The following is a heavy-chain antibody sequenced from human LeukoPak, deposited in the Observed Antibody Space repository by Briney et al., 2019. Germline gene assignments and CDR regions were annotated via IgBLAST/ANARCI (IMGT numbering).Heavy chain of an antibody. V-gene: IGHV3-30*02. D-gene: IGHD5-12*01. Sequence: PGGSLRLSCAASGFTFSSYGMHWVRQAPGKGLEWVAFIRYDGSNKYYADSVKGRFTISRVNSKNTLYLQMNSLRAEDTAVYYCARGLSGYHNTGGQGTLVTVSS. CDR3: ARGLSGYHNT. CDR2: IRYDGSNK. CDR1: GFTFSSYG. J-gene: IGHJ4*02.